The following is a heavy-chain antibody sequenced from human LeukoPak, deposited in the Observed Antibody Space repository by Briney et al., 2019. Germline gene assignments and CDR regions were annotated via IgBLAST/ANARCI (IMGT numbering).Heavy chain of an antibody. Sequence: ASVKVSCKGSGYTFTNYYFHWVRQAPGQGLEWMGIINPSGGSTSYAQKFQGRVTMTRDTSTSTVYMKLSSLRSEDTAIYYCARDNSVGDNAWWFDPWGQGTLVTVSS. V-gene: IGHV1-46*01. CDR1: GYTFTNYY. D-gene: IGHD1-26*01. CDR2: INPSGGST. J-gene: IGHJ5*02. CDR3: ARDNSVGDNAWWFDP.